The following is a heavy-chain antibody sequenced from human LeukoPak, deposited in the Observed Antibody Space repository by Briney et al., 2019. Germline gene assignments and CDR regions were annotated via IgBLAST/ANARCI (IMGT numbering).Heavy chain of an antibody. CDR2: IYYSGST. CDR1: GFTFSSYW. CDR3: ARVYVGTDTVDFDY. D-gene: IGHD5-18*01. J-gene: IGHJ4*02. V-gene: IGHV4-59*04. Sequence: PGGSLTLSCAASGFTFSSYWMHCIRDPPGKGVECSGCIYYSGSTYYNPSLKSRVTISVDTSKNQFSLKLSSVTAADTAVYYCARVYVGTDTVDFDYWGQGTLVTVSS.